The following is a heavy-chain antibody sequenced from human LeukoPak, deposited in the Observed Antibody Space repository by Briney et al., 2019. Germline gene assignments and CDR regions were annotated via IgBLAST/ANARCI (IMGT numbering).Heavy chain of an antibody. CDR1: GFTFSSYS. J-gene: IGHJ3*02. V-gene: IGHV3-21*01. CDR2: ISSSSSYI. D-gene: IGHD6-13*01. CDR3: ARDRHSSTYDAFDI. Sequence: GGSLRLSCAASGFTFSSYSMNWVRQAPGKGLEWVSSISSSSSYIYYADSVKGRFTLPRDNAKNSLYLQMNSLRAEDTAVYYCARDRHSSTYDAFDIWGQGTMVTVSS.